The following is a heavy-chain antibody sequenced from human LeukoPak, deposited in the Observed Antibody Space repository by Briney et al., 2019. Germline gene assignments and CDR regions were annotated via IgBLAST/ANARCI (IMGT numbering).Heavy chain of an antibody. J-gene: IGHJ4*02. V-gene: IGHV4-39*01. Sequence: SETLSLTCTVSGVSISSSNSYWGWIRQPPGTGLEWIGSIYYSGNTYYNASLKSQASISIDTSKNQFSLKLTSVTAADTAVYYCARQTGSGLFILPGGQGTLVTVSS. CDR3: ARQTGSGLFILP. D-gene: IGHD3/OR15-3a*01. CDR2: IYYSGNT. CDR1: GVSISSSNSY.